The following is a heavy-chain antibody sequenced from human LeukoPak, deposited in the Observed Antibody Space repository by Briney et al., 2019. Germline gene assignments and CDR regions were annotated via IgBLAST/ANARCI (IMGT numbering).Heavy chain of an antibody. CDR3: AKDRNDWNEGFDS. CDR2: ISARDGRT. CDR1: GFTFSDHA. Sequence: PGGSLRLSCAASGFTFSDHAMNWVRQAPGKGLEWVSVISARDGRTYYADSVKGRFTISRDNSKNTLYLHTNSLRADDTAVYYCAKDRNDWNEGFDSWGQGTLVTVSS. V-gene: IGHV3-23*01. D-gene: IGHD1-1*01. J-gene: IGHJ4*02.